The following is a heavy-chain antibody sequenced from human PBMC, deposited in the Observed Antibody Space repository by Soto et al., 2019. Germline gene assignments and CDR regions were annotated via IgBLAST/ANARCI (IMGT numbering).Heavy chain of an antibody. D-gene: IGHD3-16*01. CDR2: IYWNEDK. CDR1: GFSLRTTGVG. V-gene: IGHV2-5*01. CDR3: AHTWGLPFDY. J-gene: IGHJ4*02. Sequence: QITLKESGHTLVKPTQTLTLTCTYSGFSLRTTGVGVGWIRQPPGKALEWLGLIYWNEDKRYSPSLKNRFTLTSDISKSQVVLTMTNIDPVDTATYYCAHTWGLPFDYWGQGTLVIVS.